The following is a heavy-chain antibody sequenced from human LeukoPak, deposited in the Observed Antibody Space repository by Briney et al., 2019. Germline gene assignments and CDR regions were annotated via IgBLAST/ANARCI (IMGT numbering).Heavy chain of an antibody. CDR1: GFTFSDTW. Sequence: GGSLRLSCAASGFTFSDTWMHWVRQAPGKGLVWVSRIRSDGSDTRYAESVKGRFTISRDNAKNTLYLQMNSLRAEDTAVYYCARVRPYYYDSSGYRYFDYWGQGTLVTVSS. CDR3: ARVRPYYYDSSGYRYFDY. D-gene: IGHD3-22*01. J-gene: IGHJ4*02. CDR2: IRSDGSDT. V-gene: IGHV3-74*01.